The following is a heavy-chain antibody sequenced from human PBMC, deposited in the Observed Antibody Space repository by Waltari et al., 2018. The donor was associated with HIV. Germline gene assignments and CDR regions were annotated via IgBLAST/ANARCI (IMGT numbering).Heavy chain of an antibody. CDR3: ARDSRDNSWSLNFFDP. CDR1: GLPFKRYS. J-gene: IGHJ5*02. Sequence: EVQLVESGGGPVKPGGSLRLSCRGSGLPFKRYSLNWVRQAPGKGLEWISSISSSGTFTHYADSVKGRFTISRDNANKSVYLQMNSLRAEDTAVYYCARDSRDNSWSLNFFDPWGQGTLVTVSS. CDR2: ISSSGTFT. D-gene: IGHD6-13*01. V-gene: IGHV3-21*01.